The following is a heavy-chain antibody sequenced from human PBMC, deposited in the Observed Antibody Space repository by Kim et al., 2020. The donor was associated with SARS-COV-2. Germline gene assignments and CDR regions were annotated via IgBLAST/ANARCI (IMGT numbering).Heavy chain of an antibody. J-gene: IGHJ4*02. D-gene: IGHD2-2*01. CDR2: ITRDAGRK. CDR3: AKDTDSGSIFDY. V-gene: IGHV3-43*02. Sequence: GGSLRLSCAASGFTFDAFSMHWVRQVPGKGLEWVSLITRDAGRKNYADSVKGRFTISRDNSKNSLYLQMNSLRIEDTALYYCAKDTDSGSIFDYWGQGTLVTVSS. CDR1: GFTFDAFS.